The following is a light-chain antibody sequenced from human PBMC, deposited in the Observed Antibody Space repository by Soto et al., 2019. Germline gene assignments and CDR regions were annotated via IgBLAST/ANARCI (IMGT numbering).Light chain of an antibody. CDR3: AAWDDNLNGWV. V-gene: IGLV1-44*01. Sequence: QSALTQPPSASGTPGQGVTISCSGSSSNIGSNTVNWYQQLPGTAPKLLIYGNNQRPSRVPDRFSASKSGTSASLAISGLQSDDEADYSCAAWDDNLNGWVFGGGTKLTVL. J-gene: IGLJ3*02. CDR2: GNN. CDR1: SSNIGSNT.